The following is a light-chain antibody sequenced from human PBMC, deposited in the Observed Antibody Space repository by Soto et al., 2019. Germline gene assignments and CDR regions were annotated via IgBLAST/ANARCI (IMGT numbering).Light chain of an antibody. CDR1: SSDVGDYNY. CDR3: CSYAGSYTWV. CDR2: GVN. Sequence: QSALTQPRSVSGSPGQSVTISCTGTSSDVGDYNYVSWYQHHPGKAPKLMIYGVNNRPSGVPDRFSGSKSGNTASLTISGLQADDEADYYCCSYAGSYTWVFGGGTKLTVL. V-gene: IGLV2-11*01. J-gene: IGLJ3*02.